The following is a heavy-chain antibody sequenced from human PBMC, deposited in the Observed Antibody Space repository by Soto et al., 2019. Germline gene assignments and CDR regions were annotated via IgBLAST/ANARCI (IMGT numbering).Heavy chain of an antibody. J-gene: IGHJ4*02. CDR2: ITSSSNTL. V-gene: IGHV3-48*02. CDR1: GLTFSTYT. D-gene: IGHD2-2*01. CDR3: ARTECTSCYSDY. Sequence: GGPLRLSCAAPGLTFSTYTMNWVRQAPGKGPEWVSYITSSSNTLYYADSVRGRFTISRDNAKNSLYLQMNGLRDEATAVYYCARTECTSCYSDYWGQGTLVTVSS.